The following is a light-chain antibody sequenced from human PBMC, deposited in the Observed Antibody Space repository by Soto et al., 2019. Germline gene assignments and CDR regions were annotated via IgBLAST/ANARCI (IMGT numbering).Light chain of an antibody. Sequence: DIVMTQSPDSLAVSLGERATINCKSSQSVLYSSNNKNYLAWYQQKPGQPPKLIIYWASTRDSGVPDRISGSGAGTDFTLTISSLQAEDVAVYYCQQYYRPWTFGQGTKVEIK. CDR2: WAS. V-gene: IGKV4-1*01. CDR3: QQYYRPWT. J-gene: IGKJ1*01. CDR1: QSVLYSSNNKNY.